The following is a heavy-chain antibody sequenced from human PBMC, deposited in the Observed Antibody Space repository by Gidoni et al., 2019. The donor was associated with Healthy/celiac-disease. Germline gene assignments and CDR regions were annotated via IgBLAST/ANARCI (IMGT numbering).Heavy chain of an antibody. CDR1: GFTFSSYS. CDR3: ARGYYYDSSGYYSKFDY. D-gene: IGHD3-22*01. V-gene: IGHV3-21*01. Sequence: EVQLVESGGGLVKPGGSLRLSCAASGFTFSSYSMNWVRQAPGKGLEWVSSISSSSSYIYYADSVKGRFTISRDNAKNSLYLQMNSLRAEDTAVYYCARGYYYDSSGYYSKFDYWGQGTLVTVSS. J-gene: IGHJ4*02. CDR2: ISSSSSYI.